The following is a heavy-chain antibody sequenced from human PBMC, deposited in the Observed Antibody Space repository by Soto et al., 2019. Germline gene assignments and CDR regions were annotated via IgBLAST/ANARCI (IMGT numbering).Heavy chain of an antibody. CDR1: GFTFDDYA. Sequence: HPGGSLRLSCAASGFTFDDYAMHWVRQAPGKGLEWVSGISWSSGSIGYADSVKGRFTISRDNAKNSLYLQMNSLRAEDTALYYCAKDDSSGYGPRGMDVWGQGTTVTSP. CDR2: ISWSSGSI. V-gene: IGHV3-9*01. J-gene: IGHJ6*02. CDR3: AKDDSSGYGPRGMDV. D-gene: IGHD3-22*01.